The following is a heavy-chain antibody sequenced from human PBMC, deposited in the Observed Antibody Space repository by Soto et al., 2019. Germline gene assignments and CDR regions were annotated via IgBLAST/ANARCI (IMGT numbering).Heavy chain of an antibody. J-gene: IGHJ6*02. D-gene: IGHD2-21*01. V-gene: IGHV1-69*01. CDR1: GGPFSSQA. Sequence: QVQVEQSGAEVKKPGSSLKVSCKTSGGPFSSQAFNWVRQARGHGLECMGGIIPLIVSTTYAQKFQDRVTFTADESTSTVYMELRSLRSEDTATYFFAMSDCPYFYYVIDVWGRGTTVTVSS. CDR3: AMSDCPYFYYVIDV. CDR2: IIPLIVST.